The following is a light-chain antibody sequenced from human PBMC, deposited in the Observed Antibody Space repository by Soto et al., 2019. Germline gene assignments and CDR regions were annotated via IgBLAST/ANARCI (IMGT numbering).Light chain of an antibody. J-gene: IGLJ1*01. CDR1: SSDVGSYNS. CDR2: EGS. V-gene: IGLV2-23*01. Sequence: QSVLTQPASVSGSPGQSIAISCTGTSSDVGSYNSVSWYQQHPSKAPKLMIYEGSKRPSGVSDRFSGSKSGNTASLTISGLQAEDEADYYCCSYAGNPYVFGTGTKVTVL. CDR3: CSYAGNPYV.